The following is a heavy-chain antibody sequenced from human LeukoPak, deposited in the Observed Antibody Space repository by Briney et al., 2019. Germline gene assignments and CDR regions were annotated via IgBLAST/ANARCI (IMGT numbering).Heavy chain of an antibody. J-gene: IGHJ6*03. V-gene: IGHV4-34*01. Sequence: SETLSLTCAVYGGSFSGYYWSWIRQPPGKGLEWIGEINHSGSTNYNPSLKSRVTISVDTSKNQFSLKLSSVTAADTAVYYCARVVLLWFGELFIDYYYMDVWGKGTTVTISS. D-gene: IGHD3-10*01. CDR1: GGSFSGYY. CDR3: ARVVLLWFGELFIDYYYMDV. CDR2: INHSGST.